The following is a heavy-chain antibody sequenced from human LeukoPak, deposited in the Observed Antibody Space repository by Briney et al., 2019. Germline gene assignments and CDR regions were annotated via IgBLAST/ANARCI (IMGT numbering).Heavy chain of an antibody. V-gene: IGHV4-39*01. D-gene: IGHD6-6*01. J-gene: IGHJ6*03. Sequence: PSETLSLTCTVSGGSISSSSYYWGWLRQPPGKGLGWIGSIYYSGSTYYNPSLKSRVTISVDTSKNQFSLKLSSVTAADTAVYYCARAARYYYYMDVWGKGTTVTVSS. CDR2: IYYSGST. CDR1: GGSISSSSYY. CDR3: ARAARYYYYMDV.